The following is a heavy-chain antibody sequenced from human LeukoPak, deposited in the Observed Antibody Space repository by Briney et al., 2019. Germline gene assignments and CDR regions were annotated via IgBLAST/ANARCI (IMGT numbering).Heavy chain of an antibody. V-gene: IGHV4-31*03. Sequence: PSETLSLTCTVSGGSISSAGYFWSWIRQNPGKGLEWIGYIYYSGSTYYNPSLKSRVTISVDTSKNQLSLKLSSVTAADTAVYYCARVSPYDISRNPLYYLDYWGQGTLVTVSS. CDR1: GGSISSAGYF. D-gene: IGHD3-22*01. J-gene: IGHJ4*02. CDR3: ARVSPYDISRNPLYYLDY. CDR2: IYYSGST.